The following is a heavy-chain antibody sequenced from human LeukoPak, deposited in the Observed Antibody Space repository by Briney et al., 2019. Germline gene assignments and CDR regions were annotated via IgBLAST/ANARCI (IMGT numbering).Heavy chain of an antibody. J-gene: IGHJ4*02. CDR3: ARMGYDILTGYD. CDR1: GGSFSGYY. D-gene: IGHD3-9*01. V-gene: IGHV4-59*10. Sequence: PSETLSLTCAVYGGSFSGYYWSWIRQPAGKGLEWIGRIYTSGSTNYNPSLKSRVTISVDTSKNQFSLKLSSVTAADTAVYYCARMGYDILTGYDWGQGTLVTVSS. CDR2: IYTSGST.